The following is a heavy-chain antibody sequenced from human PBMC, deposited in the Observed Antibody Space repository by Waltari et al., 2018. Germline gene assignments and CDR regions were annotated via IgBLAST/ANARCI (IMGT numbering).Heavy chain of an antibody. V-gene: IGHV3-48*04. CDR3: ARDFGALVDY. J-gene: IGHJ4*02. CDR1: GFTFSSDS. CDR2: ISSSSTI. D-gene: IGHD3-3*01. Sequence: EVQLVESGGGLVQPGGSVRLSCAASGFTFSSDSMNWVRQAPGKGLEWVSYISSSSTIYYADSVKGRFTISRDNAKNSLYLQMNSLRAEDTAVYYCARDFGALVDYWGQGTLVTVSS.